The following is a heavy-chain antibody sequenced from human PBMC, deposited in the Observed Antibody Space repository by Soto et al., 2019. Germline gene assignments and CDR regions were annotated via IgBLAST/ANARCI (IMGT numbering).Heavy chain of an antibody. D-gene: IGHD1-26*01. CDR3: AALAKTYYHYIDV. V-gene: IGHV3-11*01. J-gene: IGHJ6*03. CDR1: GFSFSDYY. CDR2: ISTSGSST. Sequence: QVQLVESGGGLVKPGGYLRLSCAASGFSFSDYYMSWIRQAPGKGLEWVALISTSGSSTDYAASVKGRFTISRANAKNALSLQMNRLRAEDTAVYYSAALAKTYYHYIDVWGKGTTVTVSS.